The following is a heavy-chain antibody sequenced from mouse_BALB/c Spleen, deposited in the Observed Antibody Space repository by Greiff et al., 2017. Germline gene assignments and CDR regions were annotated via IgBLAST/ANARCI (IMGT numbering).Heavy chain of an antibody. CDR3: ARWCDGYYSYAMDY. CDR1: GYTFSSYW. Sequence: VKVVESGAELMKPGASVKISCKATGYTFSSYWIEWVKQRPGHGLEWIGEILPGSGSTNYNEKFKGKATFTADTSSNTAYMQLSSLTSEDSAVYYCARWCDGYYSYAMDYWGQGTSVTVSS. J-gene: IGHJ4*01. D-gene: IGHD2-3*01. CDR2: ILPGSGST. V-gene: IGHV1-9*01.